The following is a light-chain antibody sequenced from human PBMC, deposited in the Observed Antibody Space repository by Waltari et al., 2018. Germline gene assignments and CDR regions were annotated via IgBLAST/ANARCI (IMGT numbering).Light chain of an antibody. CDR2: GAS. V-gene: IGKV3-15*01. J-gene: IGKJ5*01. CDR1: QSVSSN. Sequence: EIVMTQSPATLSVSPGERATLSCRASQSVSSNLAWYQQKPGQAPRLLIYGASTRATGIPARFSGSGSGTEFTLTISSLQSEDFAVYYCQQYCTIPITFGQGTRLEIK. CDR3: QQYCTIPIT.